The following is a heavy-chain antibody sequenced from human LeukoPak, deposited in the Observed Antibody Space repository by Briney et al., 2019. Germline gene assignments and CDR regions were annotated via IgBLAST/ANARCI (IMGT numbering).Heavy chain of an antibody. CDR2: VFYSGST. CDR3: ARLTLGRSVDY. CDR1: GGSINSYY. Sequence: PSETLSLTCTVSGGSINSYYWSWIRQPPGKGLEWIGYVFYSGSTNYNPSLKSRVTISVDTSKNQFSLKLSSVTAADTAVYYCARLTLGRSVDYWGQGTLVTVS. V-gene: IGHV4-59*08. D-gene: IGHD2-15*01. J-gene: IGHJ4*02.